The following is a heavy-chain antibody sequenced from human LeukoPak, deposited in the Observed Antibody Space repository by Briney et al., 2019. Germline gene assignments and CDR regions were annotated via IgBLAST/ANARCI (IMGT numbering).Heavy chain of an antibody. V-gene: IGHV4-59*08. J-gene: IGHJ6*02. CDR1: GGSISSYY. CDR2: IYYSGST. D-gene: IGHD2-15*01. CDR3: ARHLSLRGVDYYYYGMDV. Sequence: SETLSLTCTVSGGSISSYYWSWFRQPPGKGLEWIGYIYYSGSTNYNPSLKSRVTISLDTSKNQFSLKLSSVTAADTAVYYCARHLSLRGVDYYYYGMDVWGQGTTVTVSS.